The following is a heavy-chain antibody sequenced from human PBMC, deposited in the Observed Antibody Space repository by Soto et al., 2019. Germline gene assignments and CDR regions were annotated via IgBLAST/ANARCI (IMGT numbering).Heavy chain of an antibody. V-gene: IGHV4-34*01. CDR3: ARRRVWFGDPKGYYYYYGMDV. D-gene: IGHD3-10*01. J-gene: IGHJ6*02. CDR1: GGSFSGYY. Sequence: SGTLSLTCAVYGGSFSGYYWSWIRQRPGKGLEWIGEINHSGSTNYNPSLKSRVTISVDTSKNQFSLKLSSVTAADTAVYYCARRRVWFGDPKGYYYYYGMDVWGQGTTVTVSS. CDR2: INHSGST.